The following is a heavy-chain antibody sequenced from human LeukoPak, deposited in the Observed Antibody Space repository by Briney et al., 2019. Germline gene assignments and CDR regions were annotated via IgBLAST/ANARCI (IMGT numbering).Heavy chain of an antibody. Sequence: GGSLRLSCAASGFTFSDYYMTWIRQAPGKGLEWISYISSSGSTIYYADSVKGRFTISRDNAKNSLYLQMNSLRAEDTAVYYCARDPRGYSTEDYWGQGTLVTVSS. CDR1: GFTFSDYY. J-gene: IGHJ4*02. CDR2: ISSSGSTI. CDR3: ARDPRGYSTEDY. V-gene: IGHV3-11*01. D-gene: IGHD3-22*01.